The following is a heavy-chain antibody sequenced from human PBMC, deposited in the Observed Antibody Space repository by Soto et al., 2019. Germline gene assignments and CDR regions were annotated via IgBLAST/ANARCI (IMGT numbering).Heavy chain of an antibody. V-gene: IGHV4-30-2*01. CDR3: SRVRYDWNEKMRGFDS. D-gene: IGHD1-1*01. CDR2: IYHSGSS. CDR1: DGNSVGRGFR. J-gene: IGHJ5*01. Sequence: VSDGNSVGRGFRCIRNRKPTGKGLEWIGYIYHSGSSYYNPSLKSRVTISVDRSKNLFSLKLSSVTAADTAVYYCSRVRYDWNEKMRGFDSWGQGTLVTVSS.